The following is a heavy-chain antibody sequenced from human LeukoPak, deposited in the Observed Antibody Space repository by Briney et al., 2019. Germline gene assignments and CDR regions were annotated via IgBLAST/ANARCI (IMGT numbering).Heavy chain of an antibody. V-gene: IGHV4-59*08. Sequence: SETLSLTCTVSGASIRNNYWTWIRQTPGKGLEGIGYIYHTWATSYNHSLKSRVSMSVDMSKEQFSVKLTSVTAADTAVYFCGRYGGSGWVIDSWGRGTLVTVSS. D-gene: IGHD6-19*01. J-gene: IGHJ4*02. CDR1: GASIRNNY. CDR2: IYHTWAT. CDR3: GRYGGSGWVIDS.